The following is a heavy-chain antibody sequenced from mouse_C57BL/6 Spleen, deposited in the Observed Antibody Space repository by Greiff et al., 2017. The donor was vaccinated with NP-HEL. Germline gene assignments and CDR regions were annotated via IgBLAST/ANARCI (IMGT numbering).Heavy chain of an antibody. CDR3: ARIITTVVGFDY. V-gene: IGHV5-16*01. J-gene: IGHJ2*01. CDR2: INYDGSST. CDR1: GFTFSDYY. D-gene: IGHD1-1*01. Sequence: DVKLVESEGGLVQPGSSMKLSCTASGFTFSDYYMAWVRQVPEKGLEWVANINYDGSSTYYLDSLKSRFIISRDNAKNILYLQMSSLKSEDTATYYGARIITTVVGFDYWGQGTTLTVSS.